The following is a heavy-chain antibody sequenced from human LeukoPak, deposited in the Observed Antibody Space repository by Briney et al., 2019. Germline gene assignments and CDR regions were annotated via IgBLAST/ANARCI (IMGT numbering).Heavy chain of an antibody. CDR2: ISGSGGST. CDR3: EKVPHHLGYCSGGSCYWVFDY. J-gene: IGHJ4*02. Sequence: PGGSLRLSCAASGFTFSSYSMSWIRQAPGKGLEWVSAISGSGGSTYYADSVKGRFPISRDNSKNTLYLQMNSLRAEDTAVYYCEKVPHHLGYCSGGSCYWVFDYWGQGTLVTVSS. CDR1: GFTFSSYS. D-gene: IGHD2-15*01. V-gene: IGHV3-23*01.